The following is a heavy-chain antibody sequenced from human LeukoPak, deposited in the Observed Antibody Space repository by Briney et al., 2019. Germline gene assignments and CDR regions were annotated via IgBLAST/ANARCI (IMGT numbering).Heavy chain of an antibody. CDR2: VGPKTGTT. Sequence: ASVKVSCKGSGYTFTDYYIHWVRQAPGQGLEWMGWVGPKTGTTNYAQSFQGRVTMTRDTSITTAYMEMTRLTSDDPAVYYCARVSGYGEPYFNLWGQGTLLTVSS. CDR3: ARVSGYGEPYFNL. V-gene: IGHV1-2*02. CDR1: GYTFTDYY. D-gene: IGHD4-17*01. J-gene: IGHJ4*02.